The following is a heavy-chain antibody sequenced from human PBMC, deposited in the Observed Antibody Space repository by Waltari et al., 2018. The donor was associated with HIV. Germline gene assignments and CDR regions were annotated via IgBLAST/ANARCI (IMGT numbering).Heavy chain of an antibody. Sequence: QVQLVESGGGVVQPGRSLRLSCAAAGITILYSYGMHWVRPPPGKGLEWVATISYDATNLYYADSVKGRFTISRDNSKNTLYLQMNSLRGEDTAVYYCAKDRRQGYYHDNSGERPFDQWGQGTLVTVSS. J-gene: IGHJ4*02. CDR2: ISYDATNL. V-gene: IGHV3-30*18. CDR3: AKDRRQGYYHDNSGERPFDQ. CDR1: GITILYSYG. D-gene: IGHD3-22*01.